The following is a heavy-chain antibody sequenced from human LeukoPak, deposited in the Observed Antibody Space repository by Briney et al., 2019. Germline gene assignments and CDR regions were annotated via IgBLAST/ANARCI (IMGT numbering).Heavy chain of an antibody. V-gene: IGHV3-11*01. CDR2: ISRNGDTR. J-gene: IGHJ4*02. Sequence: PGGSLRLSCAASGFTSTDYYMTWPRQAPGKGLEWVSYISRNGDTRYYADSVKGRFTISRDNAKNSLYLQMNSLRADDTAVYYCARGPTTVTSPHFDYWGQGTLVTVSS. CDR3: ARGPTTVTSPHFDY. CDR1: GFTSTDYY. D-gene: IGHD4-17*01.